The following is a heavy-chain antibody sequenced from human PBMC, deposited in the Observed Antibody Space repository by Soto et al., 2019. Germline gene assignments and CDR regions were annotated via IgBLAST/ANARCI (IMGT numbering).Heavy chain of an antibody. J-gene: IGHJ4*01. D-gene: IGHD6-13*01. CDR3: ARHTAAAGQD. CDR2: IDPGDSYT. CDR1: GYSFTRYW. V-gene: IGHV5-10-1*01. Sequence: GESLKSSFKGSGYSFTRYWISWVRQMPGKGLELMGRIDPGDSYTNYSPSFQGHVTISADKSISTAYLQWSSLKASDTAMYYYARHTAAAGQDWGHGTLVNDSS.